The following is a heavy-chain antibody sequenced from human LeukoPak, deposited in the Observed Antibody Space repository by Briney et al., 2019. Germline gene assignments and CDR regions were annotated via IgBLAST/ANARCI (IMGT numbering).Heavy chain of an antibody. Sequence: ASVKVSCKASGYTFTSYGISWVRQAPGQGLEWMGWISAYNGNTNYAQKLQGRVTMTTDTSTSTAYMELRSLRSDDTAVYYCAREGIQLWPAKASYYFDYWGQGTLVTVSS. V-gene: IGHV1-18*01. CDR3: AREGIQLWPAKASYYFDY. J-gene: IGHJ4*02. CDR2: ISAYNGNT. D-gene: IGHD5-18*01. CDR1: GYTFTSYG.